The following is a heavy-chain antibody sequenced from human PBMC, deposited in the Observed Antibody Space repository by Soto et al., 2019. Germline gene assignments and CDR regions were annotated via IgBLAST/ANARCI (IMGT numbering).Heavy chain of an antibody. V-gene: IGHV4-30-4*01. CDR2: IHNSGSP. CDR1: GASIYNGGYF. D-gene: IGHD6-13*01. CDR3: ARGSYNSSWYVDY. J-gene: IGHJ4*02. Sequence: SETLSLTCSVSGASIYNGGYFWSWIRQSPGKGLEWIGHIHNSGSPYNNPSLKSRVTISVDTSMDQFSLALTSVTAADTAMYYCARGSYNSSWYVDYWGQGTLVTVSS.